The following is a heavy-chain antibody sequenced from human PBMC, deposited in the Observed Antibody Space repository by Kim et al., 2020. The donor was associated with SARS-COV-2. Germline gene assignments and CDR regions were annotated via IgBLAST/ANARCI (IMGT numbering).Heavy chain of an antibody. D-gene: IGHD3-22*01. CDR3: ASQRVYYYDSSHDYYYYYGMDV. CDR1: GGTFSSYA. CDR2: IIPIFGTA. J-gene: IGHJ6*02. V-gene: IGHV1-69*13. Sequence: SVKVSCKASGGTFSSYAISWVRQAPGQGLEWMGGIIPIFGTANYAQKFQGRVTITADESTSTAYMELSSLRSEDTAVYYCASQRVYYYDSSHDYYYYYGMDVWGQGTTVTVSS.